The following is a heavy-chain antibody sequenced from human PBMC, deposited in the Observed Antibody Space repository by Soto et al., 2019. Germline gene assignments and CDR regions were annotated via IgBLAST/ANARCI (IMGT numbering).Heavy chain of an antibody. CDR3: ARTLVTIFGVASPPYGMDV. D-gene: IGHD3-3*01. Sequence: GSLRLSCAASGFTFSSYSINWVRQAPGKGLEWVSSISSSSSYIYYADSVKGRFTISRDNAKNSLYLQMNSLRAEDTAVYYCARTLVTIFGVASPPYGMDVWGQGTTVTVSS. CDR1: GFTFSSYS. CDR2: ISSSSSYI. V-gene: IGHV3-21*01. J-gene: IGHJ6*02.